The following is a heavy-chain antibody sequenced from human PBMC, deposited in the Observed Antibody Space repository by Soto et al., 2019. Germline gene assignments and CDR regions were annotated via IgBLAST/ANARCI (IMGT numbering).Heavy chain of an antibody. CDR1: GGSISSGGYS. CDR3: ARRYGGDFDY. V-gene: IGHV4-30-2*02. CDR2: IYHSGST. Sequence: SETLSLTCAVSGGSISSGGYSWSWIRQPPGKGLEWIGYIYHSGSTNYNPSLKSRVTISVDRSKNQFSLKLSSVTAADTAVYYCARRYGGDFDYWGKGTLVTVSS. D-gene: IGHD1-26*01. J-gene: IGHJ4*02.